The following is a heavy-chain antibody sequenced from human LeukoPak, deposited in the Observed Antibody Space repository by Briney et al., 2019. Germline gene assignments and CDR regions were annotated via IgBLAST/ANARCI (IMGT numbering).Heavy chain of an antibody. CDR1: GYTFTSYD. CDR2: MNPNSGNT. CDR3: ARVTFGIAAAGTDYYYYYMDV. J-gene: IGHJ6*03. D-gene: IGHD6-13*01. Sequence: ASVKVSCKASGYTFTSYDINWVRQATGQGLEWMGWMNPNSGNTGYAQKFQGRVIITRNTSISTAYMELSSLRSEDTAVYYCARVTFGIAAAGTDYYYYYMDVWGKGTTVTVSS. V-gene: IGHV1-8*03.